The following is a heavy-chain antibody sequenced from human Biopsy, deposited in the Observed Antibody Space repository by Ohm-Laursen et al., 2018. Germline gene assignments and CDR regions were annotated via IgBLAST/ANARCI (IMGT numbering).Heavy chain of an antibody. CDR3: ARATNSTGWPYYYFYGMDV. J-gene: IGHJ6*02. CDR2: IYYSGST. D-gene: IGHD2/OR15-2a*01. V-gene: IGHV4-59*01. Sequence: TLSLTCTVSGGSISSDYSSWIRQPPGKGLEWIGYIYYSGSTNYNPSLKSRVTISVDTSKNQFSLRLNSVTAADTAVYYCARATNSTGWPYYYFYGMDVWGQGTTVTVSS. CDR1: GGSISSDY.